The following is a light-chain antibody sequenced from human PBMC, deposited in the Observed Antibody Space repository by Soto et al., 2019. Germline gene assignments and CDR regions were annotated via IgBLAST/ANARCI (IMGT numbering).Light chain of an antibody. J-gene: IGKJ2*01. CDR2: DAS. Sequence: EIVLTQSPATLSLSPGERATLSCRASQSVGRYLAWYQQTPGQAPKLLIHDASHRATGIPDRFSGSGSGTDFILTISSLEPEDFGVYYCQQRSNWPRYTFGPGTKLEIK. V-gene: IGKV3-11*01. CDR3: QQRSNWPRYT. CDR1: QSVGRY.